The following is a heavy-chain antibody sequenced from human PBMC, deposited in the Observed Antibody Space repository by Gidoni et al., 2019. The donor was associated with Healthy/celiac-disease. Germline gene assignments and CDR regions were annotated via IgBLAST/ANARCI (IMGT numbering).Heavy chain of an antibody. V-gene: IGHV3-48*02. Sequence: EVQLVESGGGLVQPGGSLRLSCAASGFTFSSYSMNWVRQAPGKGLEWVSYISSSSSTIYYADSVKGRFTISRDNAKNSLYLQMNSLRDEDTAVYYCARGAITIFGVVSDYYGMDVWGQGTTVTVSS. CDR1: GFTFSSYS. CDR3: ARGAITIFGVVSDYYGMDV. J-gene: IGHJ6*02. CDR2: ISSSSSTI. D-gene: IGHD3-3*01.